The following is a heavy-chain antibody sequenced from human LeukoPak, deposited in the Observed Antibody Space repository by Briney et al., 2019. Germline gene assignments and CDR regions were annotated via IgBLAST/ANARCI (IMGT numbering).Heavy chain of an antibody. Sequence: GGSLRLSCAASGFTFSRNAMSWVRQAPGKGLEWVSAISDSGGSTYYADSVKGRFTISRDNSKNTLYLQMNSLRAEDTAVYYCARAEKVVTRWDYWGQGTLVTVSS. CDR3: ARAEKVVTRWDY. CDR2: ISDSGGST. D-gene: IGHD4-23*01. V-gene: IGHV3-23*01. J-gene: IGHJ4*02. CDR1: GFTFSRNA.